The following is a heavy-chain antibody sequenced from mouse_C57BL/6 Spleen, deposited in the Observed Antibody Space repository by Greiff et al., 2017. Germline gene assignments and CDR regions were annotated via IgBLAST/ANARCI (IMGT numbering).Heavy chain of an antibody. CDR1: GFNIKDDY. CDR3: TSDYYGSSYVRCAY. J-gene: IGHJ3*01. Sequence: VHVKQSGAELVRPGASVKLSCTASGFNIKDDYMHWVKQRPEQGLEWIGWIDPENGDTEYASKFQGKATITADTSSNTAYLQLSSLTSEDTAVYYCTSDYYGSSYVRCAYWGQGTLVTVSA. CDR2: IDPENGDT. D-gene: IGHD1-1*01. V-gene: IGHV14-4*01.